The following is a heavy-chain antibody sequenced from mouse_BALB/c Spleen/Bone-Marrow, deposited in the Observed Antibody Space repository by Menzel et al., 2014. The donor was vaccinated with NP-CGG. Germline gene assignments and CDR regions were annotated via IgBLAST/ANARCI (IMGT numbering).Heavy chain of an antibody. CDR2: TWGDGST. D-gene: IGHD3-3*01. J-gene: IGHJ3*01. CDR1: GFSLXNYG. V-gene: IGHV2-3*01. Sequence: QVQLQQPGPGLVAPSQSLSNTCTVSGFSLXNYGISWVRQPPGKGLEWLGVTWGDGSTNHHSALISRLSISKDNSKSQVLLKLNSLQTDDTATYYCRGGPWFAYWGQGTLVTVSA. CDR3: RGGPWFAY.